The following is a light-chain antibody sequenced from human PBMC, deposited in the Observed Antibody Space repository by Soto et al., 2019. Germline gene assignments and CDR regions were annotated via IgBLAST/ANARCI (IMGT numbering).Light chain of an antibody. J-gene: IGLJ1*01. CDR3: SSYTTSTTDV. CDR2: DVG. V-gene: IGLV2-14*03. CDR1: SSDVGAYNY. Sequence: QSALTQPASVSGSPGQSIAISCTGTSSDVGAYNYVSWFQQHPGKAPKLMIYDVGSRPSGVSNRFSGSKSGNTASLTISGLQAEDEADYYCSSYTTSTTDVFGTGTKVTVL.